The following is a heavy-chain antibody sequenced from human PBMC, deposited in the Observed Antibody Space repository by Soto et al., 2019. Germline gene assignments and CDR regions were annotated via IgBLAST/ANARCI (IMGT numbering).Heavy chain of an antibody. V-gene: IGHV4-39*01. J-gene: IGHJ5*02. Sequence: PSETLSLTCTVSGGSISSSSYYWGWIRQPPGKGLEWIGSIYYSGSTYYNPSLKSRVTISVDTSKNQFSLKLSSVTAADTAVYYCARRTRPYYYGSGSYLFDPWGQGTLVTVSS. CDR2: IYYSGST. CDR3: ARRTRPYYYGSGSYLFDP. CDR1: GGSISSSSYY. D-gene: IGHD3-10*01.